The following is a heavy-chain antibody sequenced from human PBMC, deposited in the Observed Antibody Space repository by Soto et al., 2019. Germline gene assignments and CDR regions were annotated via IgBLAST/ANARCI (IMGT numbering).Heavy chain of an antibody. J-gene: IGHJ4*02. Sequence: GGSLRLSCAASGFAFNNYWMNWVRQAPGRGLEWVANINEDGSEKTYVDSVKGRFTISRDNAKKSLDLQMNSLRAGDTAVYYCAGGPLDYWGQGTLVTVSS. CDR1: GFAFNNYW. CDR3: AGGPLDY. V-gene: IGHV3-7*03. CDR2: INEDGSEK. D-gene: IGHD3-16*01.